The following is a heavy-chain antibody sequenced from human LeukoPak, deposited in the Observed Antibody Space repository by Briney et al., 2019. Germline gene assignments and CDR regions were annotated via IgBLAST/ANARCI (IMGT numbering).Heavy chain of an antibody. D-gene: IGHD3-10*01. Sequence: ASVKVSCKASGYTFTVYYMHWVRQAPGQGLGWMGWINPNSGGTNYAQKFQGRVTMTRDTSISTAYMELSRQRSDDTAVYYCARGYYGSGGEFDYWGQGTLVTVSS. J-gene: IGHJ4*02. CDR3: ARGYYGSGGEFDY. CDR1: GYTFTVYY. CDR2: INPNSGGT. V-gene: IGHV1-2*02.